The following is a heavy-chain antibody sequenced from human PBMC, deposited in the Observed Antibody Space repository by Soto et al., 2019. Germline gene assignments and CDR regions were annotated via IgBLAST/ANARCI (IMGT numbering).Heavy chain of an antibody. CDR1: GGTFSSYT. V-gene: IGHV1-69*02. CDR3: ASTPITGTLYYYYYYYMDV. D-gene: IGHD1-7*01. CDR2: IIPILGIA. J-gene: IGHJ6*03. Sequence: SVKVSCKASGGTFSSYTISWVRQAPGQGLEWMGRIIPILGIANYAQKFQGRVTITADKSTSTAYMELSSLRSEDTAVYYCASTPITGTLYYYYYYYMDVWGKGTTVTVSS.